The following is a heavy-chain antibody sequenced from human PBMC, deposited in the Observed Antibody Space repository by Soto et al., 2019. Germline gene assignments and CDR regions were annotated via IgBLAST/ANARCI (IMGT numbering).Heavy chain of an antibody. J-gene: IGHJ6*02. CDR2: ISYDGSNK. V-gene: IGHV3-30-3*01. D-gene: IGHD4-4*01. CDR1: GFTFSSYA. CDR3: ARSRDGYSFYFYYGMDD. Sequence: GGSLSLSCAASGFTFSSYAMQWVRHAPGKGLEWVAVISYDGSNKYYADSVKGRFTISRDNSKNTLYLQMNSLRAEDTAVYYCARSRDGYSFYFYYGMDDWGQGTTVTVSS.